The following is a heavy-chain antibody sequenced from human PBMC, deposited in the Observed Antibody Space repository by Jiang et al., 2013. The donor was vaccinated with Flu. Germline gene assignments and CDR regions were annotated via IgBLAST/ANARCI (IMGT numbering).Heavy chain of an antibody. V-gene: IGHV4-30-2*01. J-gene: IGHJ6*02. CDR3: ARVSGLVETYGMDV. CDR1: GGSISSGGYS. Sequence: KPSETLSLTCNVSGGSISSGGYSWTWIRQPPGQGLEWIGYIFHSGSPYYNPSLRSRVTLSVDRSENHFSLKLNSVTAADTAVYYCARVSGLVETYGMDVWGQGTTVTVSS. D-gene: IGHD3-10*01. CDR2: IFHSGSP.